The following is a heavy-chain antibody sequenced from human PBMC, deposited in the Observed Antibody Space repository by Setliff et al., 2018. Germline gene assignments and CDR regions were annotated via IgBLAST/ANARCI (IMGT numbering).Heavy chain of an antibody. D-gene: IGHD4-17*01. CDR2: VYPGDSDT. J-gene: IGHJ4*02. CDR1: GYSFTTYW. CDR3: VRDTDGLDY. Sequence: GESLKISCKGSGYSFTTYWIGWVRQMPGKGLEWMGVVYPGDSDTRYSSSFQDQVTMSAYKSCSTAFLQWSSLKASDTALYYCVRDTDGLDYWGQGTLVTVS. V-gene: IGHV5-51*01.